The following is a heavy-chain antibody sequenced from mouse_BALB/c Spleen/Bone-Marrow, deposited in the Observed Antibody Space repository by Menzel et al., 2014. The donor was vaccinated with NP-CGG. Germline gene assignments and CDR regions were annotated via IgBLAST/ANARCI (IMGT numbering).Heavy chain of an antibody. CDR2: IYPGDGDT. V-gene: IGHV1-80*01. CDR1: GYAFSSYW. Sequence: QVQLQQSGAELVRPGSSVKISCKASGYAFSSYWMNWVRQRPGQGLEWIGQIYPGDGDTNYNGKFKGKATLTADRSSXTAYMQLSSLTSEDSAVYFCARTPWFAYWGQGTLVTVSA. J-gene: IGHJ3*01. CDR3: ARTPWFAY.